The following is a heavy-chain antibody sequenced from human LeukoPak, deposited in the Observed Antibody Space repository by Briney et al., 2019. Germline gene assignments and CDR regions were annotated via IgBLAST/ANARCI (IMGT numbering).Heavy chain of an antibody. CDR1: GGSISSYY. CDR2: IYYSGST. CDR3: ARHYGP. J-gene: IGHJ4*02. D-gene: IGHD3-16*01. V-gene: IGHV4-59*04. Sequence: SETLSLTCTVSGGSISSYYWSWIRQPPGKGLEWIGYIYYSGSTYYNPSLKSRVTISVDTSKNQFSLKLSSVTAADTAVYYCARHYGPWGQGTLVTVSS.